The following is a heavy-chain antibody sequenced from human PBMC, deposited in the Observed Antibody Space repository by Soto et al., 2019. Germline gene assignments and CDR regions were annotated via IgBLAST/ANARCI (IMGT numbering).Heavy chain of an antibody. J-gene: IGHJ4*02. CDR2: ISSSGDSS. D-gene: IGHD2-2*01. CDR3: ARVYCSTTTCHVQAFDS. Sequence: GGSLRLSCAASGFIFSSYEMNWVRQAPGKTLEWVSYISSSGDSSYYADSVKGRFTISRDNARKSLYLQMNSLRAEDTAVYYCARVYCSTTTCHVQAFDSWGQGTLVTVSS. CDR1: GFIFSSYE. V-gene: IGHV3-48*03.